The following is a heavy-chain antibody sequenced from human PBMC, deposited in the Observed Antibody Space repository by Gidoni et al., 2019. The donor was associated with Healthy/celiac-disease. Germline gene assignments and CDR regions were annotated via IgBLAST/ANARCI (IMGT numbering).Heavy chain of an antibody. V-gene: IGHV4-39*01. Sequence: QLQLQESGPGLVKPSETLSLTSTVSGGSSRSSFYYWGWIRQPPGKGLELIGSIYYSGITYYNPSIKSRVTISVDTSKNQFSLKLSSVTSADTAVYYCARHLELRYAFDIWGQGTMVTVSS. J-gene: IGHJ3*02. CDR1: GGSSRSSFYY. D-gene: IGHD1-7*01. CDR3: ARHLELRYAFDI. CDR2: IYYSGIT.